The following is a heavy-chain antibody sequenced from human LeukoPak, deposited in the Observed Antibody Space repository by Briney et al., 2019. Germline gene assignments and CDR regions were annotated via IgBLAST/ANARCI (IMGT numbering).Heavy chain of an antibody. J-gene: IGHJ4*02. CDR3: ASHYDFWSGYGS. V-gene: IGHV3-74*01. CDR1: EFTFSRYW. D-gene: IGHD3-3*01. CDR2: INSDGTIT. Sequence: GGSLRLSCAASEFTFSRYWMQWVRQAPGKGLVCVSRINSDGTITNYADSVKGRFTISRDNAKKTLYLQVNSLRAEDTAVYYCASHYDFWSGYGSWGQGTLVTVSS.